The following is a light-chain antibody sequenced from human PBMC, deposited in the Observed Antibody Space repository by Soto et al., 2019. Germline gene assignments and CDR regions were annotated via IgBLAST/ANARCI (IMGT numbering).Light chain of an antibody. V-gene: IGLV2-14*01. CDR1: SSDVGGYNY. CDR2: EVS. J-gene: IGLJ2*01. Sequence: SALTQPASVSGSPGQSITISCTGTSSDVGGYNYVSWYQQHPGKAPKLMIYEVSNRPSGVSNRFSGSKSGNTASLTISGFQAEDEADYYCSSYTSSSTPVVFGGGTKLTVL. CDR3: SSYTSSSTPVV.